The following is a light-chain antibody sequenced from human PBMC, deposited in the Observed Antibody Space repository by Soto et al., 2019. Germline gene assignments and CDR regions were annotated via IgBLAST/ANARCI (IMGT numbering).Light chain of an antibody. CDR3: QVWDTSSDHLYV. CDR2: DDS. Sequence: SYELTQTPSVSVAPGQTAKITCGGNNIGSKSVHWYQQKPGQAPVLVVYDDSDRPSGIPDRFSGSNSENTATLTISGVEAGDEADYYCQVWDTSSDHLYVFGTGTKV. CDR1: NIGSKS. V-gene: IGLV3-21*02. J-gene: IGLJ1*01.